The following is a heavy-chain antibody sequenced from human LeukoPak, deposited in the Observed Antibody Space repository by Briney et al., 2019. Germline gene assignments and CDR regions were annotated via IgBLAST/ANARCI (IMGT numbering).Heavy chain of an antibody. V-gene: IGHV3-48*01. D-gene: IGHD2-2*01. J-gene: IGHJ6*02. CDR3: ARDLGYCSSTSCYLGFYYGMDV. CDR2: ISSSSSTI. CDR1: GFTFSSYS. Sequence: GGSLRISCAASGFTFSSYSMNWVRQAPGKGLEWVSYISSSSSTIYYADSVKGRFTISRDNAKNSLYLQMNTLRAEDTAVYYCARDLGYCSSTSCYLGFYYGMDVWGQGTTVTVSS.